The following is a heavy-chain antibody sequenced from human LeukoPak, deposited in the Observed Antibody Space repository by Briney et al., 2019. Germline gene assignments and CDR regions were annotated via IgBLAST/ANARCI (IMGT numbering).Heavy chain of an antibody. J-gene: IGHJ5*02. Sequence: PGGSLRLSCAASGFTFSSYWMHWVRHAPGKGLVWVSRINSDGSSTSYADSVKGRFTISRDNAKNTLYLQMNSLRAEDTAVYYCARDPYYDILTGYYNWFDPWGQGTLVTVSS. D-gene: IGHD3-9*01. V-gene: IGHV3-74*01. CDR2: INSDGSST. CDR3: ARDPYYDILTGYYNWFDP. CDR1: GFTFSSYW.